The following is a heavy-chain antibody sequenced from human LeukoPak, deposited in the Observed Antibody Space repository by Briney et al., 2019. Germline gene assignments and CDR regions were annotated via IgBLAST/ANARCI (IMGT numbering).Heavy chain of an antibody. Sequence: GKSLRLSCAASGFTFSRNGMRWVRQAPGKGLEWVADVSHDGSDKDYADSVKGRFTISRDNSNNTVYLQMNSLRPEDPAMYYCARDLSGGYSIDYWGQGALVIVSS. J-gene: IGHJ4*02. V-gene: IGHV3-30-3*01. D-gene: IGHD1-26*01. CDR2: VSHDGSDK. CDR3: ARDLSGGYSIDY. CDR1: GFTFSRNG.